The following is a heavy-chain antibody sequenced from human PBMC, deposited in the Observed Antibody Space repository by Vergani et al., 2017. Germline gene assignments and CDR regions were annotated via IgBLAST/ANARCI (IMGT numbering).Heavy chain of an antibody. Sequence: EVELVQSGPEMRKPGESLKISCKGSEYRFGNYLIGWVRQMPGKGLECMGIIYPADSDTRYSPSFQGQVTISAGKSISTASLQWDSLKASDTALYYCARHTTYTDSWGQGTLVTVSS. CDR2: IYPADSDT. D-gene: IGHD1-1*01. V-gene: IGHV5-51*01. CDR1: EYRFGNYL. J-gene: IGHJ4*02. CDR3: ARHTTYTDS.